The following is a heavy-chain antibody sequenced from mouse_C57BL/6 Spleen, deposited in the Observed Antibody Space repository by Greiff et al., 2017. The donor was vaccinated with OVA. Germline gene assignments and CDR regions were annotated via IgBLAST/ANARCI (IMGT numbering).Heavy chain of an antibody. CDR2: IDPETGGT. V-gene: IGHV1-15*01. Sequence: QVQLQQSGAELVRPGASVTLSCKASGYTFTDYEMHWVKQTPVHGLEWIGAIDPETGGTAYNQKFKGKAILTADKSSSTAYMELRSLTSEDSAVYYCTRDGYSNRFAYWGQGTLVTVSA. D-gene: IGHD2-5*01. CDR1: GYTFTDYE. CDR3: TRDGYSNRFAY. J-gene: IGHJ3*01.